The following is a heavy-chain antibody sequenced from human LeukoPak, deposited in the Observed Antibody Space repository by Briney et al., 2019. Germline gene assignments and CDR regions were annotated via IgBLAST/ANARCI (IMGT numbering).Heavy chain of an antibody. D-gene: IGHD3-9*01. Sequence: SQTLSLTCTVSGGSISSGKYYWTWIRQPAGKGLEWIGRISTGGTTDYNPSLRSRVTISLDTSKSQFSLKLSSVTAADTAVYYCAGECDNFDRYFDYWDQGALVTVSP. CDR2: ISTGGTT. CDR3: AGECDNFDRYFDY. CDR1: GGSISSGKYY. V-gene: IGHV4-61*02. J-gene: IGHJ4*02.